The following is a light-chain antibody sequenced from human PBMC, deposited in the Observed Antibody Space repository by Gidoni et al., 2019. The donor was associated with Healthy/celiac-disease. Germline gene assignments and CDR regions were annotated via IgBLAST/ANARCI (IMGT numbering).Light chain of an antibody. CDR1: QSISSY. J-gene: IGKJ1*01. Sequence: DIQMTQSPSSLSASVGDRVTITCRASQSISSYLNWYQQKPGKAPKLLIYAASSLQSGVPSRFSGSGSGTDFTLTISSLQPEDFATYYGQQSYSTDPFGQGTKVEIK. CDR3: QQSYSTDP. CDR2: AAS. V-gene: IGKV1-39*01.